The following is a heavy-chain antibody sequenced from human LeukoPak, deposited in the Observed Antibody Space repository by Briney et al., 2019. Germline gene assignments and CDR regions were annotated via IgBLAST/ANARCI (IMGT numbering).Heavy chain of an antibody. CDR1: GYTFTGYY. Sequence: ASVKVSCKASGYTFTGYYMHWVRQAPGQGLEWMGWINPNSGGTNYAQKFQGRVTMTRDTSISTACMELSRLRSDDTAVYYCALYSSSSYYMDVWGKGTTVTVSS. V-gene: IGHV1-2*02. J-gene: IGHJ6*03. CDR2: INPNSGGT. D-gene: IGHD6-19*01. CDR3: ALYSSSSYYMDV.